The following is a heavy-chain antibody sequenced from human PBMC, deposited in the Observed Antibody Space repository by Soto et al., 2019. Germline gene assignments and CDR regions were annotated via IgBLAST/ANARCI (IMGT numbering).Heavy chain of an antibody. Sequence: SETLSLTCTVSGGSISSYYWSWIRQPPGKGLEWIGYIYYSGSTNYNPSLKSRVTISVDTSKNQFSLKLSSVTAADTAVYYCARVCDFWSGYFICGGPNAFEIWGQGTLVTGSS. D-gene: IGHD3-3*01. CDR3: ARVCDFWSGYFICGGPNAFEI. CDR1: GGSISSYY. V-gene: IGHV4-59*01. J-gene: IGHJ3*02. CDR2: IYYSGST.